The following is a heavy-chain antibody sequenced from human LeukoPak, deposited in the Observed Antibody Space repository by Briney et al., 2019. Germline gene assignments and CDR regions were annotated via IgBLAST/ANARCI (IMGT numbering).Heavy chain of an antibody. Sequence: GGSLRLSCAASGFNFYDYAMHWVRQAPGKGLEWVSGISWNSNNVGYADSVKGRFTISRDNAKNSLYLQMNSLRAEDTAVYYCASPNGGNSFDYWGQGTLVTVSS. D-gene: IGHD4-23*01. J-gene: IGHJ4*02. CDR2: ISWNSNNV. CDR3: ASPNGGNSFDY. CDR1: GFNFYDYA. V-gene: IGHV3-9*01.